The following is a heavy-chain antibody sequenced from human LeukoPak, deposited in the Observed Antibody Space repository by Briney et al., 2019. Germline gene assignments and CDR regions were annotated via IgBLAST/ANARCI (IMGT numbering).Heavy chain of an antibody. J-gene: IGHJ4*02. CDR1: GFTFSSYS. D-gene: IGHD3-22*01. V-gene: IGHV3-21*01. Sequence: GGSLRLSCAASGFTFSSYSMNWVRQAPGKGLEWVSSISSSSSYIYYADSVKGRFTISRDNAKNSLYLQMNSLRAEDTAVYYCARVGVPDYYDSSGCFDYCGQGTLVTVSS. CDR2: ISSSSSYI. CDR3: ARVGVPDYYDSSGCFDY.